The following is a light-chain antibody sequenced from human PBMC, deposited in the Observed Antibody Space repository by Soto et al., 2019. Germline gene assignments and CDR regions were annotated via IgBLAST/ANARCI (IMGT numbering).Light chain of an antibody. CDR3: QQYSSSRT. V-gene: IGKV3-20*01. Sequence: EMVLTQSPGTLSLSPGERATLSCRASQSVSSSYLAWYQQKPGQAPRLLIYGASSRATGIPDRFSGSGSGTDFTLTISRLEPEDFAVYYCQQYSSSRTFGQGTKVHIK. CDR2: GAS. J-gene: IGKJ1*01. CDR1: QSVSSSY.